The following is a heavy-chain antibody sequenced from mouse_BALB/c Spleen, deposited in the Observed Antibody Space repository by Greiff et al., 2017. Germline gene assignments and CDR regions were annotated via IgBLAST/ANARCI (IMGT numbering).Heavy chain of an antibody. CDR2: ISSGGST. CDR3: ARVAYRYDAMDY. Sequence: DVKLVESGGGLVKPGGSLKLSCAASGFTFSSYAMSWVRQTPEKRLEWVASISSGGSTYYPDSVKGRFTISRDNARNILYLQMSSLRSEDTAMYYCARVAYRYDAMDYWGQGTSVTVSS. J-gene: IGHJ4*01. V-gene: IGHV5-6-5*01. CDR1: GFTFSSYA. D-gene: IGHD2-14*01.